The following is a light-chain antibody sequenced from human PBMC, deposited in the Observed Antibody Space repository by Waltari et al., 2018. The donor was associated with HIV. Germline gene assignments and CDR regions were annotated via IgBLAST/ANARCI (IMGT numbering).Light chain of an antibody. V-gene: IGKV1-NL1*01. Sequence: DIQMTQSPSSLSASVGDRVTVTCRASQGISNSLAWYQQKLGKAPELLLYETSRLQSGVPSRFSGSGSGTDYTLTISSLQPDDFASYYCQQYYSTPRTFGQGTKVEIK. CDR3: QQYYSTPRT. CDR1: QGISNS. CDR2: ETS. J-gene: IGKJ1*01.